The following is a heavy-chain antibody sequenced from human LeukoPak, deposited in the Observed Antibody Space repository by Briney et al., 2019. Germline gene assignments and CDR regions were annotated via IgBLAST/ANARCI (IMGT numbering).Heavy chain of an antibody. V-gene: IGHV4-39*01. J-gene: IGHJ4*02. CDR1: GGSISSSSYY. Sequence: SQTLSLTCTVSGGSISSSSYYWGWIRQPPGKGLEWIGSIYYSGSTYYNPSLKSRVTISVDTSKNQFSLKLSSVTAADTAVYYCATWGVATNYFDYWGQGTLVTVSS. CDR3: ATWGVATNYFDY. D-gene: IGHD5-12*01. CDR2: IYYSGST.